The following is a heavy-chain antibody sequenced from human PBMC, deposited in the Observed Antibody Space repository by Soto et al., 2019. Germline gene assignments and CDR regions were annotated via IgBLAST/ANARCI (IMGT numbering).Heavy chain of an antibody. V-gene: IGHV3-33*01. CDR3: ARAAAAGLKSYYYYVDV. CDR1: GFTFSSYG. CDR2: IWYDGSNK. Sequence: QVQLVESGGGVVQPGRSLRLSCAASGFTFSSYGMHWVRQAPGKGLEWVAVIWYDGSNKYYADSVKGRFTISRDNSKNPLYLQMNSLRAEDTAVYYCARAAAAGLKSYYYYVDVWGKGTTVTVSS. J-gene: IGHJ6*03. D-gene: IGHD6-13*01.